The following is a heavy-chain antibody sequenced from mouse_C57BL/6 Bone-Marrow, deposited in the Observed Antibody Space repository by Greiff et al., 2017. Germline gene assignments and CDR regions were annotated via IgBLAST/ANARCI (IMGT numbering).Heavy chain of an antibody. CDR1: GYSITSDY. J-gene: IGHJ2*01. D-gene: IGHD2-14*01. CDR3: ARGGAYYRYFDY. Sequence: DVKLVESGPGLAKPSQTLSLTCSVTGYSITSDYWNWFRKFPGNKLEYMGYISDSGSTYYNTSLKSRISITRDTSKTQNYLQLNSVTTEDTATYYCARGGAYYRYFDYWGQDTTLTVSS. V-gene: IGHV3-8*01. CDR2: ISDSGST.